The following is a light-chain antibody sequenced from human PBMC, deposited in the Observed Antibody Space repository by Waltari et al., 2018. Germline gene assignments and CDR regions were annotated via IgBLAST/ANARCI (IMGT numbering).Light chain of an antibody. CDR2: RNN. CDR1: TSNFGHHF. CDR3: AIWDDRQNGVV. V-gene: IGLV1-47*01. J-gene: IGLJ2*01. Sequence: SVVTQPPSASRSPGQTVSISCSGNTSNFGHHFLFWYQCLPGLAPKLLIYRNNQRPSGVPDRFSGSKSATSASLAISGLRSDDEADYYCAIWDDRQNGVVFGGGTKLTVL.